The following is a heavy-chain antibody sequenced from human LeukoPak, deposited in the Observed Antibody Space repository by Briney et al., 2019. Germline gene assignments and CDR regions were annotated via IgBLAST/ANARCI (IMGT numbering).Heavy chain of an antibody. J-gene: IGHJ4*02. CDR1: GYTFTSYD. CDR3: ARGRSTGYPYYFEY. D-gene: IGHD5-12*01. CDR2: MNPNSGST. V-gene: IGHV1-8*03. Sequence: GASVKVSCKASGYTFTSYDINWVRQATGQGLEWMGWMNPNSGSTGYAQKFQGRVIITRDTSISTAYMELSGLRSEDTAVYYCARGRSTGYPYYFEYWGQGTLVIVSS.